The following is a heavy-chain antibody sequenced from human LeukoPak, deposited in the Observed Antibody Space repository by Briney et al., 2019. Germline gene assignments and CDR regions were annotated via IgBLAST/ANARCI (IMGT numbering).Heavy chain of an antibody. Sequence: GGSLRLPCAASGFTFSSYGMHWVRQAPGKGLEWVAVISYDGSNKYYADSVKGRFTISRDNSKNTLYLRMNSLRAEDTAVYYCAKDFYGDFLYYFDYWGQGTLVTVSS. CDR3: AKDFYGDFLYYFDY. V-gene: IGHV3-30*18. D-gene: IGHD4-17*01. CDR1: GFTFSSYG. CDR2: ISYDGSNK. J-gene: IGHJ4*02.